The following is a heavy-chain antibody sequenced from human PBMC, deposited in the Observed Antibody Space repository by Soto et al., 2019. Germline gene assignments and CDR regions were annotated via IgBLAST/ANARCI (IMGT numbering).Heavy chain of an antibody. CDR3: AKRIVGTTGHAFDV. CDR1: GLTFIDFP. CDR2: IYRGGSTV. V-gene: IGHV3-11*01. J-gene: IGHJ6*02. Sequence: QVQLVESGGGLVKPGGSLRLSCEASGLTFIDFPRIWVGQAPGKGLEWISYIYRGGSTVSYADSVQGRFTISRDNAKNSLYLQLDSLRVEDTAVYYCAKRIVGTTGHAFDVWGQGTTVTISS. D-gene: IGHD1-26*01.